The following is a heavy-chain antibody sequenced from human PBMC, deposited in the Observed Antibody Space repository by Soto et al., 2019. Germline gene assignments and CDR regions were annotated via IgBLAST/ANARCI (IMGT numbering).Heavy chain of an antibody. V-gene: IGHV3-30*18. Sequence: GGSLRLSCAASGFTFSSYGMHWVRQAPGKGLEWVAVISYDGSNKYYADSVKGRFTISRDNSKNTLYLQMNSLRAEDTAVYYCAKDLDSSGIDYWGQGTLVTVSS. D-gene: IGHD6-19*01. CDR3: AKDLDSSGIDY. CDR1: GFTFSSYG. CDR2: ISYDGSNK. J-gene: IGHJ4*02.